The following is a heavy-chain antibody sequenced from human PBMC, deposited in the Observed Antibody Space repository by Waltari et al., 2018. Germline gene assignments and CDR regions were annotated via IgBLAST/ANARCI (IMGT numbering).Heavy chain of an antibody. D-gene: IGHD1-7*01. Sequence: QVQLVESGGGVVQPGGSLRLSCAASGFTFSSYGMHWVRQAPGKGLEWVAFIRYDGSNKYYAVSVKGRFTISRDNSKNTLYLQMNSLRAEDTAVYYCAKEGITGTTDYWGQGTLVTVSS. J-gene: IGHJ4*02. CDR3: AKEGITGTTDY. CDR2: IRYDGSNK. V-gene: IGHV3-30*02. CDR1: GFTFSSYG.